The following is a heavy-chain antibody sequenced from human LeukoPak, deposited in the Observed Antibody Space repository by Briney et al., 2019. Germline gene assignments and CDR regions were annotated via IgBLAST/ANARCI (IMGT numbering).Heavy chain of an antibody. V-gene: IGHV3-21*01. CDR1: GFTFSSYA. Sequence: PGGSLRLSCAASGFTFSSYAMSWVRQAPGKGLEWVSSISSSSSYIYYADSVKGRFTISRDNAKNSLYLQMNSLRAEDTAVYYCARGKGYLEFYWGQGTLVTVSS. J-gene: IGHJ4*02. CDR3: ARGKGYLEFY. D-gene: IGHD3-3*01. CDR2: ISSSSSYI.